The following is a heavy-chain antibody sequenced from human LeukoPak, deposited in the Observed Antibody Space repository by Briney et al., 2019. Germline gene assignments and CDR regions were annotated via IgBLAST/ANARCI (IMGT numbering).Heavy chain of an antibody. CDR1: GFTFNNNG. D-gene: IGHD5-24*01. V-gene: IGHV3-30*02. J-gene: IGHJ4*02. Sequence: GGSLRLSCVASGFTFNNNGMHWVRQAPGKGLEWMAFIRNDGSEEYYTDSVKGRFTISRDNSKNTLYLQMNSLRAEDTAVYYCAKDLRAATITLTDYWGQGTLVTVSS. CDR2: IRNDGSEE. CDR3: AKDLRAATITLTDY.